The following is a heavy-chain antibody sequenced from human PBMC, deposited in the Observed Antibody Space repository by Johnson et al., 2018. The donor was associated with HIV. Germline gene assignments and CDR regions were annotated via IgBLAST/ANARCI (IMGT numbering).Heavy chain of an antibody. CDR3: AKDRTGGYCSSSSCFDAFDI. CDR2: ISGSGGST. Sequence: VQLVESGGGLVQPGGSLRLSCAASGFTVSSNYMSWVRQAPGKGLEWVSAISGSGGSTYYADSVKGRFTISRDNSKNTLYLQMNSLRAEDTAVYYCAKDRTGGYCSSSSCFDAFDIWGQGTMVTVSS. V-gene: IGHV3-23*04. J-gene: IGHJ3*02. CDR1: GFTVSSNY. D-gene: IGHD2-2*01.